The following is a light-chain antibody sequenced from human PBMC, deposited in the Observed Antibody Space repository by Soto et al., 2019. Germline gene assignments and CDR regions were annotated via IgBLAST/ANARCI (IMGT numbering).Light chain of an antibody. CDR2: DVT. V-gene: IGLV1-40*01. CDR1: SSNIGAGYD. J-gene: IGLJ2*01. CDR3: CSYAGRYPVV. Sequence: QSVLTQPPSVSGAPGQRVTISCTGSSSNIGAGYDVHWYQQHPGKAPRLMIYDVTKRPSGVPDRFSGSKSGNTASLTISGLQAEDEGDYYCCSYAGRYPVVFGGGTKLTVL.